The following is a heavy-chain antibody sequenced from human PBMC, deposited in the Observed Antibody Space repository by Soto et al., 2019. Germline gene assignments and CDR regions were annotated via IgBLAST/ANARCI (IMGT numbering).Heavy chain of an antibody. CDR1: GVSVSNTNW. Sequence: SETLSLTCVVSGVSVSNTNWWTWVRQPPERGLEWIGEIHPSGGTNYKASLKSRVTISLDTSKNQFSLRLTSVTAADTAVYYCAAAPRYWGQGTLVTVSS. CDR2: IHPSGGT. J-gene: IGHJ4*02. CDR3: AAAPRY. V-gene: IGHV4-4*02. D-gene: IGHD2-15*01.